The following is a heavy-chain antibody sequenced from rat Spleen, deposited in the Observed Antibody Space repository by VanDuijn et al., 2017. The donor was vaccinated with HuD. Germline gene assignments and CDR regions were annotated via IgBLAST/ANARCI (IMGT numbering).Heavy chain of an antibody. J-gene: IGHJ1*01. CDR3: ARQGTTVARYYWYFDF. CDR1: GFTFSNYG. Sequence: EVQLVESGGGLVQPGRSLKLSCAASGFTFSNYGMAWVCQAPTKGLEWVATISYDGVNTYYPDSVKGRFTISREDGRSTLYLQMNSLRSEDTATYYCARQGTTVARYYWYFDFWGPGTMVTVSS. D-gene: IGHD1-8*01. V-gene: IGHV5-29*01. CDR2: ISYDGVNT.